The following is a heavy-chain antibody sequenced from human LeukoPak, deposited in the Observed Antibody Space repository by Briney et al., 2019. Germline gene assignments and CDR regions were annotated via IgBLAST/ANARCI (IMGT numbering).Heavy chain of an antibody. Sequence: GGSLRLSCAASGFTVSSNYMSWVRQAPGKGLEWVSVIYSGGSTYYADSVKGRFTISRDNSKNTLYLQMNSLRAEDTAVYYCAKALIGVYYFDYWGQGTLVTVSS. V-gene: IGHV3-53*01. D-gene: IGHD3-22*01. CDR1: GFTVSSNY. CDR3: AKALIGVYYFDY. CDR2: IYSGGST. J-gene: IGHJ4*02.